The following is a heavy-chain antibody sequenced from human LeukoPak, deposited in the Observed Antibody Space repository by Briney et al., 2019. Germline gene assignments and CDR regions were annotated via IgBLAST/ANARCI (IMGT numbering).Heavy chain of an antibody. CDR1: GYTFTSYG. CDR3: ARDGPHYYDSSAYFDY. V-gene: IGHV1-18*01. CDR2: ISAYNGNT. J-gene: IGHJ4*02. D-gene: IGHD3-22*01. Sequence: SXXVSCKAPGYTFTSYGISWVRQAPGQGLEWMGWISAYNGNTNYAQKLQGRVTMTTATSTSTAYMELRSLRSDDTAVYYCARDGPHYYDSSAYFDYWGQGTLVTVSS.